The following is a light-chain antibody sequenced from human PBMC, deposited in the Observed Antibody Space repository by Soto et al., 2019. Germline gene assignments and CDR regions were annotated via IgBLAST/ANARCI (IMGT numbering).Light chain of an antibody. CDR2: AAS. J-gene: IGKJ4*01. Sequence: DIQMTQSPSSVSASVGDRVIITCRASQDISSWLAWYQQKAGEAPKLLIFAASRLHSGVPSRFSGSVSGTDFTLTITNLQPEDFATYYCQQADSFPLTFGGGTKVELK. V-gene: IGKV1D-12*01. CDR3: QQADSFPLT. CDR1: QDISSW.